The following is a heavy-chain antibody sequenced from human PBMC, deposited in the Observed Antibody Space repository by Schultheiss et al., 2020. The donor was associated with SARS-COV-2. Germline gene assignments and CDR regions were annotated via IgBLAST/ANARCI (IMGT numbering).Heavy chain of an antibody. V-gene: IGHV1-2*04. Sequence: ASVKVSCKASGYTFTSYGISWVRQAPGQGLEWMAWINPNSGGTNYAQKFQGWVTMTRDMSTSTAYMELSSLRSEDTAVYYCAAEGGSYIFYYYGMDVWGQGTTVTVSS. CDR2: INPNSGGT. CDR1: GYTFTSYG. D-gene: IGHD1-26*01. CDR3: AAEGGSYIFYYYGMDV. J-gene: IGHJ6*02.